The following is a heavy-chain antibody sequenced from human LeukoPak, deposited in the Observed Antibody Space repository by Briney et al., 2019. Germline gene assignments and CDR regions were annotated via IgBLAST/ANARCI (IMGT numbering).Heavy chain of an antibody. CDR3: ASLGPGIAVAGGFDY. CDR1: GGSISSSNW. Sequence: SETLSLTCAVSGGSISSSNWWSWVRQPPGKGLEWIGYIYYSGSTNYKPSLKSRVTISVDTSKNQFSLKLSSVTAADTAVYYCASLGPGIAVAGGFDYWGQGTLVTVSS. V-gene: IGHV4-4*02. D-gene: IGHD6-19*01. J-gene: IGHJ4*02. CDR2: IYYSGST.